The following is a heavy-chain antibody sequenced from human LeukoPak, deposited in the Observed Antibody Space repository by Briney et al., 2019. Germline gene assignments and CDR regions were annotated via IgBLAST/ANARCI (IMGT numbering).Heavy chain of an antibody. CDR2: ISYDGSNK. V-gene: IGHV3-30*18. CDR3: AKEREVRRSPFDY. D-gene: IGHD3-10*01. J-gene: IGHJ4*02. Sequence: GRSLRLSCAVSGFTFSSYGMHWVRQAPGKGLEWVAVISYDGSNKYYADSVKGRFTISRDNAKNTLYLQMNSLSAEDTAVYYCAKEREVRRSPFDYWGQGTLVTVSS. CDR1: GFTFSSYG.